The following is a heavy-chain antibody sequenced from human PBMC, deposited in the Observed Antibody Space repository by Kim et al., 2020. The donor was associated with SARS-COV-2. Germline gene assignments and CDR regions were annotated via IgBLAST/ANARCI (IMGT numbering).Heavy chain of an antibody. Sequence: SETLSLTCTVSGGSISSSSYYWGWIRQPPGKGLEWIGSIYYSGSTYYNPSLKSRVTISVDTSKNQFSLKLSSVTAADTAVYYCARHLRGWLQVRPTHFDYGGQGTRVTVSS. CDR1: GGSISSSSYY. CDR3: ARHLRGWLQVRPTHFDY. CDR2: IYYSGST. J-gene: IGHJ4*02. V-gene: IGHV4-39*01. D-gene: IGHD5-12*01.